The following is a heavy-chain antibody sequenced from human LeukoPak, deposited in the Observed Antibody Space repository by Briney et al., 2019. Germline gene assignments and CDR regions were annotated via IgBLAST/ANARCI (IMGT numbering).Heavy chain of an antibody. CDR3: ARSLTGITGTRGGSYFDY. V-gene: IGHV3-74*01. D-gene: IGHD1-7*01. Sequence: PGGSLRLSCAASGFTFSSYWMHWVRQAPGKGLVWVSRINSDGSSTSYADSVKGRFTISRDDAKNTLYLQMNSQRVEDTAVYYCARSLTGITGTRGGSYFDYWGQGTLVTVSS. CDR1: GFTFSSYW. CDR2: INSDGSST. J-gene: IGHJ4*02.